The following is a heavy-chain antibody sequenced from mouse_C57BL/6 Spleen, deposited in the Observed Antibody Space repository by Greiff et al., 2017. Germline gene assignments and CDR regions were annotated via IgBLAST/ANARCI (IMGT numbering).Heavy chain of an antibody. CDR3: AREDGYYGFAY. V-gene: IGHV1-64*01. CDR1: GYTFTSYW. CDR2: IHPNSGST. D-gene: IGHD2-3*01. Sequence: QVQLQQPGAELVKPGASVKLSCKASGYTFTSYWMHWVKQRPGQGPEWIGMIHPNSGSTNYNEKFKSKATLTVDKSSSTAYMQLSSLTSEDSAVYYCAREDGYYGFAYWGQGTLVTVSA. J-gene: IGHJ3*01.